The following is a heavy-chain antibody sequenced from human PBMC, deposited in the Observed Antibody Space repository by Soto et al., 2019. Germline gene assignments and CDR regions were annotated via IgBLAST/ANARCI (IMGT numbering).Heavy chain of an antibody. CDR2: MNPSTGKA. CDR1: GYTFTTYD. V-gene: IGHV1-8*01. D-gene: IGHD6-25*01. CDR3: ARRKERSGPNYFDY. J-gene: IGHJ4*02. Sequence: QVQLVQSGAEVKKPGASVKVSCKASGYTFTTYDINWVRQAPGQGLEWMGWMNPSTGKAGYAQKFQGRVTLTRDNSISTAYMEPSSLRSDDTALYYCARRKERSGPNYFDYWGQGTLVTVSS.